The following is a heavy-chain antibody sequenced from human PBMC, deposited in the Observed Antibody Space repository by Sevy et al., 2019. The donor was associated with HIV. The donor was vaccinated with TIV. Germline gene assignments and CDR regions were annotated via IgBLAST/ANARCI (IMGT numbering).Heavy chain of an antibody. Sequence: SETLSLTCTVSGGSISSYYWSWIRQPPGKGLEWIGYIYYSGSTNYNPSLKSRVTISVDTSKNQFSLKLSSVTAADTAVYYCARLRFLEWLDDAFDIWGQWTMVTVSS. J-gene: IGHJ3*02. CDR3: ARLRFLEWLDDAFDI. V-gene: IGHV4-59*01. CDR2: IYYSGST. CDR1: GGSISSYY. D-gene: IGHD3-3*01.